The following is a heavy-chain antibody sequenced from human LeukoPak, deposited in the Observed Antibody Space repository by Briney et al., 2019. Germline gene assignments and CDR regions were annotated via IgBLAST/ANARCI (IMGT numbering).Heavy chain of an antibody. D-gene: IGHD6-13*01. J-gene: IGHJ5*02. CDR2: INHSGST. CDR1: GGSFSGYY. V-gene: IGHV4-34*01. Sequence: SETLSLTCAVYGGSFSGYYWSWIRQPPGKGLEWIGEINHSGSTNYNPSLKSRVTISVDTSKKQFSLKLSSVTAADTAVYYCARTRIAAPFDPWGQGTLVTVSS. CDR3: ARTRIAAPFDP.